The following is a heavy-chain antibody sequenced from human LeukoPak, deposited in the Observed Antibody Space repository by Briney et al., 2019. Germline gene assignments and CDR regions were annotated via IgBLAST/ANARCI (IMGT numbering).Heavy chain of an antibody. CDR3: ARGPSLQTNWVGGRWFDP. CDR2: WILKIGNT. CDR1: GYTFTNYD. J-gene: IGHJ5*02. V-gene: IGHV1-8*01. Sequence: ASVKLSCTASGYTFTNYDINWVRQGTGQGLGRGGWWILKIGNTGCAQKLQGRVTMTRNNSISTAYMELSSLRSEDTAMYFCARGPSLQTNWVGGRWFDPWGQGTRVTVSS. D-gene: IGHD1-1*01.